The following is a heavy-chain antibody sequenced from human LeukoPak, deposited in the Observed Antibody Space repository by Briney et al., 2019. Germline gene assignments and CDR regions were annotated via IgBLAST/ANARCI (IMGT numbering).Heavy chain of an antibody. J-gene: IGHJ4*02. Sequence: SQTLSLTCAISGDSVSSNSAAWNWIRQSPSRGLEWLGRTYYRSDWYKDYEVSVKGRININRDTSKNQFSLHLNFVTPEDTAVYYCARDNGSSSWLYFDYWGQGTLVTVSS. CDR1: GDSVSSNSAA. D-gene: IGHD6-13*01. CDR3: ARDNGSSSWLYFDY. CDR2: TYYRSDWYK. V-gene: IGHV6-1*01.